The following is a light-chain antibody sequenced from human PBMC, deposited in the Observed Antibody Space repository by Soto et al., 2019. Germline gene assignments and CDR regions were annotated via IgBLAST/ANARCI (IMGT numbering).Light chain of an antibody. CDR1: QSVSSY. CDR2: DAS. J-gene: IGKJ1*01. Sequence: EIVLTQSPATLSLSPGERATLSCRASQSVSSYLAWYQQKPGQAPRLLIYDASNRATGIPARFSGSGSGTDFALTISSLEPEDFAVYYGHQRSDWPRTFGQRTNVEIK. V-gene: IGKV3-11*01. CDR3: HQRSDWPRT.